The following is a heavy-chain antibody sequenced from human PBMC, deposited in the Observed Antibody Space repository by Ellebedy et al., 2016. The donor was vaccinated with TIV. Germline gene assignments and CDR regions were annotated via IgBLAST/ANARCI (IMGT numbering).Heavy chain of an antibody. CDR1: GGSFSDYY. CDR2: FIHSGGP. CDR3: GHNRY. V-gene: IGHV4-34*12. J-gene: IGHJ4*02. Sequence: MPSETLSLTCAVYGGSFSDYYWRWIRQSPGKGLAWIGEFIHSGGPNYNPSLKSRVTISVDTSKKQCSLIFRSVTAADTAMYYCGHNRYWGQGTLVTVSS.